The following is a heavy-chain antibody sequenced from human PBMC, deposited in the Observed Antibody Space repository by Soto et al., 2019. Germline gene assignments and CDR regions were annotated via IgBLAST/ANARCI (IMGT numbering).Heavy chain of an antibody. CDR2: ISTRGSYI. V-gene: IGHV3-21*06. CDR3: AGDLGATAAFDH. J-gene: IGHJ5*02. Sequence: EVQLVESGGGLVKPGGSLRLSCVASRFILGDFTMHWVRQAPGQGLEWVSSISTRGSYIYYGDSVKGRFTISRDNAKNSLFLHMNTLRAEDTGIYYCAGDLGATAAFDHWGQGTLVTVSS. D-gene: IGHD2-21*02. CDR1: RFILGDFT.